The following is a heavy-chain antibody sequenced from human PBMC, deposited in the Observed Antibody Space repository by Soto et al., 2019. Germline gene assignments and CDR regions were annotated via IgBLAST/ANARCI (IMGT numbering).Heavy chain of an antibody. D-gene: IGHD3-22*01. CDR2: VWYDGSKE. CDR3: ARETYYDSSGRFDY. V-gene: IGHV3-33*01. CDR1: GFTFSNYG. J-gene: IGHJ4*02. Sequence: QVQLVESGGGVVQPGRSLRLSCAAPGFTFSNYGMHWVRQAPGKGLEWVAIVWYDGSKEYYADSVKGRFTISRDNSKNTLYLQMNSLRAEDTAVYYCARETYYDSSGRFDYWGQGTLVTVSS.